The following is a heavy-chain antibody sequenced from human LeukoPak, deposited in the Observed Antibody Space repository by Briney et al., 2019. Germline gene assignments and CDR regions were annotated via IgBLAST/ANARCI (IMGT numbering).Heavy chain of an antibody. CDR2: IQYDGKEK. CDR3: TTDYGEIDY. J-gene: IGHJ4*02. CDR1: GFTFTAYG. Sequence: SGGSLRLSCAASGFTFTAYGMHWVRQTPGTGLEWVTFIQYDGKEKYYADSVKGRFTISRDNSKNTLYLQMNSLRAEDTAVYYCTTDYGEIDYWGQGTLVTVSS. V-gene: IGHV3-30*02. D-gene: IGHD4-17*01.